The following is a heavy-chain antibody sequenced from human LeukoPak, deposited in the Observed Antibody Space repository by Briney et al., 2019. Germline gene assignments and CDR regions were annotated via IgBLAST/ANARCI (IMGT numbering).Heavy chain of an antibody. V-gene: IGHV3-21*01. CDR3: ARGLYYYGTDAFDI. CDR2: ISASGNYI. Sequence: TGGSLRLSCAAPGFSFSSYSMACVRQAPGRGLEWVSSISASGNYIYHVDSVNGRFTISRDSAENSLYLQMNSLGAEDTAVYYSARGLYYYGTDAFDIWGQGTMVTVS. D-gene: IGHD3-16*01. CDR1: GFSFSSYS. J-gene: IGHJ3*02.